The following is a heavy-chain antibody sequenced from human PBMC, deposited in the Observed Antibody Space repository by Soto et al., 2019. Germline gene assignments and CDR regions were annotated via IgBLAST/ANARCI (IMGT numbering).Heavy chain of an antibody. CDR3: ARPRETIAALHAFDI. D-gene: IGHD6-6*01. J-gene: IGHJ3*02. CDR2: IWYDGSNK. CDR1: GFTFSSYG. Sequence: GGSLRLSCAASGFTFSSYGMHWVRQAPGKGLEWVAVIWYDGSNKYYADSVKGRFTISRDNSKNTLYLQMNSLRAEDTAVYYCARPRETIAALHAFDIWGQGTMVTVSS. V-gene: IGHV3-33*01.